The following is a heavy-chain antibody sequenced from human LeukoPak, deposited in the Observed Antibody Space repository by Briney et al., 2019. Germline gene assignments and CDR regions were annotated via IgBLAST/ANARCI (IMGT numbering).Heavy chain of an antibody. D-gene: IGHD1-14*01. CDR1: GFTFDDYA. V-gene: IGHV3-9*01. CDR2: ISWNSGSI. Sequence: GGSLRLSCAASGFTFDDYAMHWVRQAPGKGLEWVSGISWNSGSIGYADSVKGRFTISRDNAKNSLYLQMNSLKTEDTAVYYCTTTGIAAPDYWGQGTLVTVSS. CDR3: TTTGIAAPDY. J-gene: IGHJ4*02.